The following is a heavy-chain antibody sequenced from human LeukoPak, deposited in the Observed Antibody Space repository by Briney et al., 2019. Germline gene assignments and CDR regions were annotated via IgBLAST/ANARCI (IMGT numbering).Heavy chain of an antibody. D-gene: IGHD4-11*01. CDR3: ARAGDTYSNYPKNVVGWFDP. Sequence: GGSLRLSCAASGFTFSDYYMSWIRQAPGKGLEWVSYISSSGSTIYYADSVKGQFTISRDNAKNSLYLQMNSLRAEDTAVYYCARAGDTYSNYPKNVVGWFDPWGQGTLVTVSS. V-gene: IGHV3-11*01. J-gene: IGHJ5*02. CDR1: GFTFSDYY. CDR2: ISSSGSTI.